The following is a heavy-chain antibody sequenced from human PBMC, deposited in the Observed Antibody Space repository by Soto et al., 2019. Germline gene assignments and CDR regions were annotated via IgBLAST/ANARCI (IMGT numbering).Heavy chain of an antibody. D-gene: IGHD3-22*01. CDR3: ARDPYYYDSHFYYGMYV. CDR2: IKRDGSEK. J-gene: IGHJ6*02. CDR1: EFSFNRHW. Sequence: GRSLRLSWAASEFSFNRHWMSWVRQPPGKGLQWVSRIKRDGSEKYYVDSVKGRFTISRDNVKNSLSLQMKRLRAEDTAVYYCARDPYYYDSHFYYGMYVWGQGTRVTVSS. V-gene: IGHV3-7*01.